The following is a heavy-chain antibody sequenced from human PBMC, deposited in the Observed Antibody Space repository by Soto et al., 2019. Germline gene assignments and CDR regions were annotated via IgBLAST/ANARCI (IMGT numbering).Heavy chain of an antibody. J-gene: IGHJ5*02. D-gene: IGHD3-10*01. CDR2: INHSGST. Sequence: SETLSLTCAVYGGSFSGYYWSWIRQPPGKGLEWIGEINHSGSTNYNPSLKSRVTISVDTSKNQFSLKLSSVTAADTAVYYCARGYITMVRGVILYNWFDPWGQGTLVTVSS. CDR1: GGSFSGYY. V-gene: IGHV4-34*01. CDR3: ARGYITMVRGVILYNWFDP.